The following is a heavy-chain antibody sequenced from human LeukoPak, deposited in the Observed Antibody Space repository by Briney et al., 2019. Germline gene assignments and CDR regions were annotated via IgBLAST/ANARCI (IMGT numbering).Heavy chain of an antibody. D-gene: IGHD3-10*01. Sequence: ASVKVSRKASGYTFTGYYMHWVRQAPGQGLEWMGWINPNSGGTNYAQKFQGRVTMTRDTSISTAYMELSRLRPDDTAVYYCARVGGFGEYIGSFDYWGQGTLVTVSS. V-gene: IGHV1-2*02. J-gene: IGHJ4*02. CDR3: ARVGGFGEYIGSFDY. CDR1: GYTFTGYY. CDR2: INPNSGGT.